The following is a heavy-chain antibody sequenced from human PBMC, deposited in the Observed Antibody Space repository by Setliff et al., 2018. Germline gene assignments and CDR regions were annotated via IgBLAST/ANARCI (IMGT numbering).Heavy chain of an antibody. CDR1: GGSISSSY. Sequence: PSETLSLTCTVSGGSISSSYWSWVRQPPGKGLEWVGYFYHRGSMNYSPSLKGRVTMSVDTSNDQPSLKLTSVSAADTAVYYCARAYNYASGNSHNYYMDVWGKGTAVTVSS. V-gene: IGHV4-59*08. CDR2: FYHRGSM. CDR3: ARAYNYASGNSHNYYMDV. J-gene: IGHJ6*03. D-gene: IGHD3-10*01.